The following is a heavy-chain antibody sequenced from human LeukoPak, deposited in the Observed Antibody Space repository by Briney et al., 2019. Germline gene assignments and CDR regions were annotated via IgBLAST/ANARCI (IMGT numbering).Heavy chain of an antibody. CDR1: GGSISSYY. J-gene: IGHJ6*02. V-gene: IGHV4-59*01. D-gene: IGHD3-10*01. CDR3: ARAGLWFGVYYYSGMDV. CDR2: IYYSGST. Sequence: PSETLSLTCTVSGGSISSYYWSWIGQPPGKGLEWIGYIYYSGSTNYNPSRKSGVTISVDTSKNQFSLKLSSVTAADTAVYYCARAGLWFGVYYYSGMDVWGQGTTVTVSS.